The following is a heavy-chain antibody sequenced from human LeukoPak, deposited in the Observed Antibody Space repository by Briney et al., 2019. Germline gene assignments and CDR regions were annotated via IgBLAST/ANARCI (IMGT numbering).Heavy chain of an antibody. CDR1: GVSISSGGYS. D-gene: IGHD6-13*01. Sequence: SQTLSLTCAVSGVSISSGGYSWRWLRQPPGKGLEWIVYIYHSGSTYDNPCVKSRVTISVDRSKNQFSLKLSSVTAADTAVYYCARGRSIAAAAGDFDIWGQGTMVTVSS. V-gene: IGHV4-30-2*01. CDR3: ARGRSIAAAAGDFDI. J-gene: IGHJ3*02. CDR2: IYHSGST.